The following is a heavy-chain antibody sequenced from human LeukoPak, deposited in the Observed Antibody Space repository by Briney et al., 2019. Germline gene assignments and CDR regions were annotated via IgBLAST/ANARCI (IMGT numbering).Heavy chain of an antibody. Sequence: PGGSLRLSCAASGFTFSSYGMHWVRQAPGKGLEWVAAISYDGRDKYYADAVKGRFTISRDSSKNTLYLQVNSLRVEDTALYYCARGGYHYTSGSSYMGSWGQGTLVTVSS. CDR1: GFTFSSYG. J-gene: IGHJ5*02. V-gene: IGHV3-30*03. CDR2: ISYDGRDK. CDR3: ARGGYHYTSGSSYMGS. D-gene: IGHD3-10*01.